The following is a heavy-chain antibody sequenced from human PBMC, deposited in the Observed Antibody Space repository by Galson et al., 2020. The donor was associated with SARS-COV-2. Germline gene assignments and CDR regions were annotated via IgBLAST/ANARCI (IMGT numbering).Heavy chain of an antibody. V-gene: IGHV4-34*01. Sequence: SETLSLTCAVYGGSFSGYYWSWIRQPPGKEREWIGEINHSGSTNYNPPLKSRGTISVDTSKNQFSLKLSSVTAADTAVYYCARGSGSSTAVYYYYYYYMDVWGKGTTVTISS. J-gene: IGHJ6*03. D-gene: IGHD6-13*01. CDR2: INHSGST. CDR3: ARGSGSSTAVYYYYYYYMDV. CDR1: GGSFSGYY.